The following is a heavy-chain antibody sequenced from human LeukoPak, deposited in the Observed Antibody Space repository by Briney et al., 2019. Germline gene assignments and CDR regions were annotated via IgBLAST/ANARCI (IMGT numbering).Heavy chain of an antibody. Sequence: SVKVSCKASGCTFRSYAISGVRQAPGQGLEWMGGIIPIFGTANYAQKFQGRVTIAVDESTSTAYRELSSLRSEDTAVYYCARDNGSGPYWGEGTLVSVSS. CDR2: IIPIFGTA. J-gene: IGHJ4*02. V-gene: IGHV1-69*13. CDR3: ARDNGSGPY. D-gene: IGHD3-10*01. CDR1: GCTFRSYA.